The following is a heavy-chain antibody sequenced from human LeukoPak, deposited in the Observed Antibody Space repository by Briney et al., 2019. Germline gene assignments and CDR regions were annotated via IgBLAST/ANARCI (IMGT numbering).Heavy chain of an antibody. J-gene: IGHJ4*02. CDR1: GFTFSSYS. D-gene: IGHD6-13*01. Sequence: PGGSLRLSCAASGFTFSSYSVNWVRQAPGKGLEWVSSISSSSYIYYADSVKGRFTISRDNAKNSLYLQMNSLRAEDTAVYYCARGPGGSSSWYSDYWGQGTLVTVSS. V-gene: IGHV3-21*01. CDR2: ISSSSYI. CDR3: ARGPGGSSSWYSDY.